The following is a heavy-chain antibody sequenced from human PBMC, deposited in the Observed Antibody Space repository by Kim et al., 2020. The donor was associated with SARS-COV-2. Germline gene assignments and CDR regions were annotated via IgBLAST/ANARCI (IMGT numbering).Heavy chain of an antibody. D-gene: IGHD6-13*01. CDR3: ARGPKYSSSWYRYFDY. CDR2: INHSGST. Sequence: SETLSLTCAVYGGSFSGYYWSWIRQPPGKGLEWIGEINHSGSTNYNPSLKSRVTISVDTSKNQFSLKLSSVTAADTAVYYCARGPKYSSSWYRYFDYWG. V-gene: IGHV4-34*01. CDR1: GGSFSGYY. J-gene: IGHJ4*01.